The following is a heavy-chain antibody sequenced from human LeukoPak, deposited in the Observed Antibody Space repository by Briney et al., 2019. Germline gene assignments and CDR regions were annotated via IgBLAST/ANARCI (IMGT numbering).Heavy chain of an antibody. J-gene: IGHJ4*02. CDR2: IIPIFGTA. D-gene: IGHD3-22*01. CDR3: AVAYDSSGYYGY. Sequence: SVKDSCKAAGGTFITYAMSCVRQAPGQGLEWMGGIIPIFGTANYAQKFQGRVTITADESTSTAYMELSSLRSEDTAVYYCAVAYDSSGYYGYWGQGTLVTVAS. CDR1: GGTFITYA. V-gene: IGHV1-69*13.